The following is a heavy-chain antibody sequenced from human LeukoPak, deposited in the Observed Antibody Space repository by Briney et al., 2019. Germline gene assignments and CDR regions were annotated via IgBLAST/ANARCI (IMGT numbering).Heavy chain of an antibody. CDR1: GFTFNIYA. CDR3: ARGVSISSSWYNDI. Sequence: GGSLRLSCAASGFTFNIYAMSWVRQAPGQGLQWVSEISASGDSKFSAASVKGRFTISRDNSKNTVFLQMNSLRAEDTAVYYCARGVSISSSWYNDIWGQGTMVTVSS. D-gene: IGHD6-13*01. CDR2: ISASGDSK. V-gene: IGHV3-23*01. J-gene: IGHJ3*02.